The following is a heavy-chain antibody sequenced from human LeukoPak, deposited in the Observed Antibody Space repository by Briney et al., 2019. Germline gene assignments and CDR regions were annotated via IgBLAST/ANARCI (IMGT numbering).Heavy chain of an antibody. CDR3: AKDPTYSSSWLDAFDI. V-gene: IGHV3-23*01. D-gene: IGHD6-13*01. Sequence: PGGSLRLSCAASGFTFSNYHMSWVRQPPGKGLEWVSGISNSGGSTQYADSVKGRFTISRDNSKNTLYLQMNSLRAEDTAVYYCAKDPTYSSSWLDAFDIWGQGTMVTVSS. CDR2: ISNSGGST. J-gene: IGHJ3*02. CDR1: GFTFSNYH.